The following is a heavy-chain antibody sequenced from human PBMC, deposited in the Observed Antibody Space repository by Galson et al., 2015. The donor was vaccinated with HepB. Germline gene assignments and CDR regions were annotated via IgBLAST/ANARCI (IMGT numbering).Heavy chain of an antibody. CDR2: ISNDGRNK. V-gene: IGHV3-30*04. J-gene: IGHJ5*02. CDR1: GFTFSNYA. Sequence: SLRLSCAASGFTFSNYAMDWVRQAPGKGLEWVALISNDGRNKRYADSVKGRFTISRDTSKNALYLQMNSLRAEDTAIYYCARGPNYYNFSAIFDPWGQGTLLTVSS. CDR3: ARGPNYYNFSAIFDP. D-gene: IGHD3-3*01.